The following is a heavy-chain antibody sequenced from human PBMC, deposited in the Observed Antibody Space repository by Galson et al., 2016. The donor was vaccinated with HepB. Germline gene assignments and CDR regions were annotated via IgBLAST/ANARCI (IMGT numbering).Heavy chain of an antibody. J-gene: IGHJ6*02. CDR3: ARSLTGSYDFWGAIYKYYAMDV. Sequence: QSGAEVTKPGESLNISCRGSGYTFDSYWIGWVRQMPGKGLEWMAIIYPGDFDIRYSPSFQGQVTISVDKSISTAYLKRSSLTASDTAIYYCARSLTGSYDFWGAIYKYYAMDVWGQGTTVIVS. CDR2: IYPGDFDI. D-gene: IGHD3-3*01. CDR1: GYTFDSYW. V-gene: IGHV5-51*01.